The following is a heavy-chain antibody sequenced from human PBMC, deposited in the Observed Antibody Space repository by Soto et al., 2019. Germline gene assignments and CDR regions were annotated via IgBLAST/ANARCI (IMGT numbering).Heavy chain of an antibody. CDR2: ISYDGSNK. J-gene: IGHJ3*02. CDR3: AKDETPVSDAFDI. D-gene: IGHD2-15*01. Sequence: QVQLVESGGGVVQPGRSLRLSCAASGFTLSSHGMHWVREAPGKGLEWVAVISYDGSNKYYADSVKGRFTISRDNSKNTLYLQMNSLRAEDTAVAYCAKDETPVSDAFDIWGQGTMVTVSS. V-gene: IGHV3-30*18. CDR1: GFTLSSHG.